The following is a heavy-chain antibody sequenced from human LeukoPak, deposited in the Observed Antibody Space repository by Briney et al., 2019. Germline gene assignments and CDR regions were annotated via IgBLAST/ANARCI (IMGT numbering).Heavy chain of an antibody. CDR1: GFTFSGSA. CDR3: TTRPHIVGATTFDY. CDR2: IRSKANSYAT. V-gene: IGHV3-73*01. Sequence: GGSLRLSCAASGFTFSGSAMHWVRQASGKGLEWVGRIRSKANSYATAYAASVKGRFTISRDDSKNTAYLQMNSLKTEDTAVYYCTTRPHIVGATTFDYWGQGTLVTVSS. D-gene: IGHD1-26*01. J-gene: IGHJ4*02.